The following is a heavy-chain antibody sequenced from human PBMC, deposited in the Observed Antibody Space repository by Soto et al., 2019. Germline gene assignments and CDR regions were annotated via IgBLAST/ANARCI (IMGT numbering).Heavy chain of an antibody. CDR2: LDGAGGST. D-gene: IGHD3-10*01. J-gene: IGHJ6*02. Sequence: GGPLRLSCLASGFTFSDYAMTWVRHVPGRGLEWVVSLDGAGGSTYYAGSVRGRFTSSRDNSQNTLFLQMKRLTVDDTAIYYCTAPRDEYGSGVSWFTYGMDIWGQGTTVTVSS. CDR3: TAPRDEYGSGVSWFTYGMDI. CDR1: GFTFSDYA. V-gene: IGHV3-23*01.